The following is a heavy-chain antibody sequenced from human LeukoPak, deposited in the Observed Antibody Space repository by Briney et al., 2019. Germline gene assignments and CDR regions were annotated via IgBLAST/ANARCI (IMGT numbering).Heavy chain of an antibody. D-gene: IGHD3-3*01. J-gene: IGHJ6*02. CDR3: GRGGGCDFWSGLGASYYYYGMDV. V-gene: IGHV3-74*01. CDR2: INSDGSST. CDR1: GFTFSSYW. Sequence: GGSLRLSCAASGFTFSSYWMHWVRQAPGTGLVWVSRINSDGSSTSYADSVKGRFTISRDNAKNTLYLQMNSLRAEDTAVYYCGRGGGCDFWSGLGASYYYYGMDVWGQGTTVTVSS.